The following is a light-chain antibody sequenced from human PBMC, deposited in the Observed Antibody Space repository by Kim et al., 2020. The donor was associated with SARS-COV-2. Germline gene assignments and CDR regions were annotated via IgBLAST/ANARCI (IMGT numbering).Light chain of an antibody. CDR2: KAS. CDR3: QQYNSYPWT. V-gene: IGKV1-5*03. J-gene: IGKJ1*01. CDR1: QSISSW. Sequence: ASIGDRMTITCRASQSISSWLAWYQQKPGKPPKLQIYKASSLESGVPSRFSGSASGTEFTLTISSLQPDDFATYYCQQYNSYPWTFGQGTKVDIK.